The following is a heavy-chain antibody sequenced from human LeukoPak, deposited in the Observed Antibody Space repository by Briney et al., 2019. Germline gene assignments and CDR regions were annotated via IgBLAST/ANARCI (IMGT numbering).Heavy chain of an antibody. Sequence: SETLSLTCAVYGRSFSGYYWSWIRQPPGKGLEWIGEINHSGSTNYNPSLKSRVTISVDTSKNQFSLKLSSVTAADTAVYYCARGRYPDYWGQGTLVTVSS. CDR1: GRSFSGYY. V-gene: IGHV4-34*01. CDR2: INHSGST. D-gene: IGHD1-14*01. J-gene: IGHJ4*02. CDR3: ARGRYPDY.